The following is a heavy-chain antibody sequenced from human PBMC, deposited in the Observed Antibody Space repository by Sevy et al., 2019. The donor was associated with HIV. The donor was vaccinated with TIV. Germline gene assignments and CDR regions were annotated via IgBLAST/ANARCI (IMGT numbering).Heavy chain of an antibody. CDR2: INHSGST. V-gene: IGHV4-34*01. Sequence: SETLSLTWAVYGGSFSAYSWRWIRQPPGKGLEWIGEINHSGSTNYNPSLKSRVTISVDTSKNQFSLKLTSVTAADTAVYYCARGGTMIVSQGWFDPWGQGTLVTVSS. CDR1: GGSFSAYS. J-gene: IGHJ5*02. D-gene: IGHD3-22*01. CDR3: ARGGTMIVSQGWFDP.